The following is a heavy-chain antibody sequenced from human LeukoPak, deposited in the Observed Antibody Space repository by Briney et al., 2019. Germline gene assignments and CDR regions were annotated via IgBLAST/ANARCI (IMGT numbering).Heavy chain of an antibody. CDR2: ISAYNGNT. Sequence: ASVKVSCKASGYTFTSYGISWVRQAPGQGLEWMGWISAYNGNTNYAQKLRGRVTMTTDTSTSTAYMELRSLRSDDTAVYYCARDDYDSSGYYYPYYFDYWGQGTLVTVSS. D-gene: IGHD3-22*01. CDR3: ARDDYDSSGYYYPYYFDY. CDR1: GYTFTSYG. J-gene: IGHJ4*02. V-gene: IGHV1-18*01.